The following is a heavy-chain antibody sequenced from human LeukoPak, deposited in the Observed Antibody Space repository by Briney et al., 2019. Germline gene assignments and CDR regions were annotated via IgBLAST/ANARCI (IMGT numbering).Heavy chain of an antibody. D-gene: IGHD2-15*01. J-gene: IGHJ6*02. CDR1: GYTFTSYY. Sequence: ASVKVSCKASGYTFTSYYMHWVRQAPGQGLEWMGIINPSGGSTSYAQKFQGRVTMTRDTSTSTVYMELSSLRSGDTAVYYCARGSVRYCSGGSCYLPGFYYYYGMDVWGQGTTVTVSS. CDR3: ARGSVRYCSGGSCYLPGFYYYYGMDV. V-gene: IGHV1-46*01. CDR2: INPSGGST.